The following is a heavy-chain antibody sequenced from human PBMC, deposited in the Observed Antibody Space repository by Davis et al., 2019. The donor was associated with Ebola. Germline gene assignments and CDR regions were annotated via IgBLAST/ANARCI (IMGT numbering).Heavy chain of an antibody. V-gene: IGHV4-59*01. CDR1: GGSISSSY. CDR2: IYYSEST. J-gene: IGHJ4*02. Sequence: MPSETLSLTCTVSGGSISSSYWSWIRQPPGKGLEWIGYIYYSESTNYNPSLKSRVTISVDTSKNQFSLKLSSVTAADTAVYYCARGDSYYDPGGYYAGPEAPDHWGQGTLVSVPS. CDR3: ARGDSYYDPGGYYAGPEAPDH. D-gene: IGHD3-22*01.